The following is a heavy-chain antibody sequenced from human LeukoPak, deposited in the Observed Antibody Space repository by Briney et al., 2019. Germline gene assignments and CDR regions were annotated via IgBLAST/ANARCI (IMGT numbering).Heavy chain of an antibody. CDR2: VSFDTSQT. CDR3: ARGHSSGWYFFN. V-gene: IGHV3-30-3*01. CDR1: GFTFSTSA. J-gene: IGHJ4*02. D-gene: IGHD6-19*01. Sequence: PRRSPRLSCAASGFTFSTSAMHWVRRAPGKGLEWVAVVSFDTSQTFYADSVKGRFTISRDNSENTLYLQMDSLRAEDTAVYFCARGHSSGWYFFNWGQG.